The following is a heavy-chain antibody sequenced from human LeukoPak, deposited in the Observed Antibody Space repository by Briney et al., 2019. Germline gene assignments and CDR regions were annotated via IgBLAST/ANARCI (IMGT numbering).Heavy chain of an antibody. D-gene: IGHD5-24*01. CDR1: GFTFSNAW. J-gene: IGHJ4*01. V-gene: IGHV4-34*01. Sequence: GSLRLSCAASGFTFSNAWMSWIRQPPGKGLEWVGEINHGGSTNYNPSLKSRITMSVDTSKNQFSLRLSPVTAADTAVYYCARIGDGYNRPPDYWGQGTTVTVSS. CDR2: INHGGST. CDR3: ARIGDGYNRPPDY.